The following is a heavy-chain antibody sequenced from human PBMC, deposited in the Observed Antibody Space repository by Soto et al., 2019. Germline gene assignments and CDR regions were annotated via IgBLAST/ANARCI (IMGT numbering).Heavy chain of an antibody. CDR3: ARGPSGYKVDY. CDR2: IHSGGTT. CDR1: GASISNGYYS. J-gene: IGHJ4*02. D-gene: IGHD1-1*01. V-gene: IGHV4-30-4*01. Sequence: QVQLQEPGPRLVEPSHTLSLTCTVSGASISNGYYSWSWIRQSPGTGLEWIGHIHSGGTTYSNPSLKSRLTISVDMSKNQFSLKLSSLTATHTAVYYCARGPSGYKVDYWGQGTLVSVSS.